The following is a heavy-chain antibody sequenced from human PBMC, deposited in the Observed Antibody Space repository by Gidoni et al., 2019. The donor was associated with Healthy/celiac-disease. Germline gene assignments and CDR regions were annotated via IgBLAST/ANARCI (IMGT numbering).Heavy chain of an antibody. D-gene: IGHD3-10*01. V-gene: IGHV4-34*01. Sequence: QVQLQQWGAGLLKPSETLSLTCAVYGGSFSGYYWSWIRQPPGKGLEWIGEINHSGSTNYNPSLKSRVTISVDTSKNQFSLKLSSVTAADTAVYYCARVGLLWFGEPRGLDYWGQGTLVTVSS. CDR1: GGSFSGYY. CDR3: ARVGLLWFGEPRGLDY. J-gene: IGHJ4*02. CDR2: INHSGST.